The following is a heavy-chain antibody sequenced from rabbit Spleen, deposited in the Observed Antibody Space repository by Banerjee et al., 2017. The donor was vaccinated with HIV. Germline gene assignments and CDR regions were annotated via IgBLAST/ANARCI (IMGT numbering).Heavy chain of an antibody. Sequence: QSLEESGGGLVQPEGCLALPCKASGFSFSSSDYFCWVRQAPGKGLEWISCIAGSSSGFTYSATWAKGRFTISKTSSTTVTMQMTSLTAADTATYCCARDTSSSFSSYGLDLWGPGTLVTVS. CDR1: GFSFSSSDY. CDR2: IAGSSSGFT. CDR3: ARDTSSSFSSYGLDL. D-gene: IGHD1-1*01. J-gene: IGHJ6*01. V-gene: IGHV1S40*01.